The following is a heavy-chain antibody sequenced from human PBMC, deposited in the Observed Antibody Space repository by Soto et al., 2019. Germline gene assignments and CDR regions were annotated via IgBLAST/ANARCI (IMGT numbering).Heavy chain of an antibody. D-gene: IGHD2-15*01. V-gene: IGHV1-69*13. CDR3: ARDRCSGGSCYGTIGEAWFAP. J-gene: IGHJ5*02. CDR2: IIPIFGTA. CDR1: RGTFSSYA. Sequence: SVKVSCKASRGTFSSYAISWVRQAPGQGLEWMGGIIPIFGTANYAQKFQGRVTITAGESTSTAYMELSSLRSEDTAVYYCARDRCSGGSCYGTIGEAWFAPWGQGTLVTVSS.